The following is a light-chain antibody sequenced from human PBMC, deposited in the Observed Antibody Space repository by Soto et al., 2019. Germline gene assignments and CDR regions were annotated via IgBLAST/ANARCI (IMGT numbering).Light chain of an antibody. CDR3: QQRSSWLT. CDR1: QSVSSY. CDR2: DAW. V-gene: IGKV3-11*01. Sequence: IVLTQSPATLSLSPGERATLSCRASQSVSSYLAWYQQKPGQAPRLLIYDAWKRATGVPARFSGSGSGTEFTLTISSLEPEDFAVYYCQQRSSWLTFGGGTKVE. J-gene: IGKJ4*01.